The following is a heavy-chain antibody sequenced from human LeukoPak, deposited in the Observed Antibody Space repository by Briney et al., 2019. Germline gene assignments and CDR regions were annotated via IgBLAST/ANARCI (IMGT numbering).Heavy chain of an antibody. J-gene: IGHJ4*02. D-gene: IGHD5-24*01. V-gene: IGHV1-69*04. CDR2: IISYLGMA. CDR3: AREQHREEMATLDNDD. Sequence: SVKVSCQACRGTYISYTISWLRPPPAQGVDGMGSIISYLGMANYVQKFQGRVTITTDKSTSTAYMELSRLRSEDTAVYYCAREQHREEMATLDNDDWGQGTLVTVSS. CDR1: RGTYISYT.